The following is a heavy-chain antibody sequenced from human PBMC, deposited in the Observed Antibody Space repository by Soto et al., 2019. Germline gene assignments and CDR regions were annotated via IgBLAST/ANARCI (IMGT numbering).Heavy chain of an antibody. CDR1: GFPFRSYG. J-gene: IGHJ4*02. CDR3: AKDERDIDVVPPGTIHF. V-gene: IGHV3-30*18. Sequence: QVYLVESGGGVVQPGRSLRLSCAASGFPFRSYGMHWVRQAPGKGLEWVALISYDGSIKSYADSVKGRVTIPRDNFKETLYLEMNSPSRVDTAVYFCAKDERDIDVVPPGTIHFWGQGTMVIVSS. CDR2: ISYDGSIK. D-gene: IGHD2-2*01.